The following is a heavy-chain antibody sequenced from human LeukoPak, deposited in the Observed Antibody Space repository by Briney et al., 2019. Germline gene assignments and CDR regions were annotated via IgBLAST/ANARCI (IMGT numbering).Heavy chain of an antibody. CDR3: ARDQEPVAARPWELYYYYYMDV. D-gene: IGHD6-6*01. CDR1: GGSISSGSYY. V-gene: IGHV4-61*02. CDR2: IYTSGST. Sequence: PSETLSLTCTVSGGSISSGSYYWSWIRQPAGKGLEWIGRIYTSGSTNYNPSLKSRVTISVDTSKNQFSLKLSSVTAADTAVYYCARDQEPVAARPWELYYYYYMDVWGKGTTVTVSS. J-gene: IGHJ6*03.